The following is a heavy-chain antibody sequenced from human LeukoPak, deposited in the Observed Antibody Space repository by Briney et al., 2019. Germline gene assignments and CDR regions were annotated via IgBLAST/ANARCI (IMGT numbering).Heavy chain of an antibody. J-gene: IGHJ4*02. CDR3: AKVYDYVWGSYRPTAKYYFDY. D-gene: IGHD3-16*02. CDR2: ISGCGGST. V-gene: IGHV3-23*01. Sequence: PGGSLRLSCAASGFTFSSYAMSWVRQAPGKGLEWVSAISGCGGSTYYADSVKGLFTISRDNSKNTLYLQMNSLRAEDTAVYYCAKVYDYVWGSYRPTAKYYFDYWGQGTLVTVSS. CDR1: GFTFSSYA.